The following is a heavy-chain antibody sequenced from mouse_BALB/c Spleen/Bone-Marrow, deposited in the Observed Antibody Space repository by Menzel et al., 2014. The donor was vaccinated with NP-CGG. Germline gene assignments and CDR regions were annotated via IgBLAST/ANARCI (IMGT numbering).Heavy chain of an antibody. CDR3: ARGIRNYFDY. CDR1: GYTFSNYW. J-gene: IGHJ2*01. Sequence: VMLVESGAELMKPGASVKISCKATGYTFSNYWIEWVKQRPGHGLEWIGEILPGSGSSQYNEKFKGKATFTADTSSNTAYMQLSSLTSEDSAVHYGARGIRNYFDYWGQGTTLTVSS. CDR2: ILPGSGSS. V-gene: IGHV1-9*01. D-gene: IGHD3-2*02.